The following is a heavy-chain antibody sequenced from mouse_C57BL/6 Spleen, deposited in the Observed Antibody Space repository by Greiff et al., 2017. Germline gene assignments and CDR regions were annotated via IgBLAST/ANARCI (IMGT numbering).Heavy chain of an antibody. CDR1: GYTFTSYW. CDR2: IDPSDSYT. CDR3: ARRVYYSNYDAMDY. J-gene: IGHJ4*01. Sequence: VQLQQPGAELVMPGASVKLSCKASGYTFTSYWMHWVKQRPGQGLEWIGEIDPSDSYTNYNQKFKGKSTLTVDKSSSTAYMQLSSLTSEDSAVYYCARRVYYSNYDAMDYWGQGTSVTVSS. D-gene: IGHD2-5*01. V-gene: IGHV1-69*01.